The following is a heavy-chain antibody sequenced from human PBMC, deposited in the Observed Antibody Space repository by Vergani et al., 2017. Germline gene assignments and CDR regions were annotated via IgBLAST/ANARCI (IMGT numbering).Heavy chain of an antibody. V-gene: IGHV3-7*01. Sequence: EVQLVESGGGLVQPGGSLRLSCAASGFTFSSYWMSWVRQAPGKGLEWVANIKQDGSEKYYVDSVKGRFTISRDNAKNSLYLQMNSLRAEDTAVYYCARDEGYSYGRDYYYYYGMDVWGQGP. J-gene: IGHJ6*02. CDR2: IKQDGSEK. CDR3: ARDEGYSYGRDYYYYYGMDV. CDR1: GFTFSSYW. D-gene: IGHD5-18*01.